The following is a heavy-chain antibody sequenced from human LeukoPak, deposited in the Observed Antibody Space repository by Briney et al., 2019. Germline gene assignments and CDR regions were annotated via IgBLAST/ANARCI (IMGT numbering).Heavy chain of an antibody. D-gene: IGHD1-14*01. Sequence: SETLSLTCAVSGASIDSHSWWSWVRQPPGKGLEWIGEIYHSGGANYKPSLKSRATMSVDTSKNHFSLKLTSVTAADTAVYYCAYNRNFALDNWGQGTLVTVSS. CDR2: IYHSGGA. V-gene: IGHV4/OR15-8*01. J-gene: IGHJ4*02. CDR1: GASIDSHSW. CDR3: AYNRNFALDN.